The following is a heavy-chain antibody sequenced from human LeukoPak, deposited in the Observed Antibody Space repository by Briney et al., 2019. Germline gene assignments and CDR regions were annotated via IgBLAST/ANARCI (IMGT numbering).Heavy chain of an antibody. J-gene: IGHJ4*02. D-gene: IGHD3-10*01. CDR2: ISSSGSTI. CDR1: GGSISSSSYY. V-gene: IGHV3-11*04. Sequence: LSLTCTVSGGSISSSSYYWGWIRQAPGKGLEWVSYISSSGSTIYYADSVKGRFTISRDNAKNSLYLQMNSLRAEDTAVYYCARATGGDYFDYWGQGTLVTVSS. CDR3: ARATGGDYFDY.